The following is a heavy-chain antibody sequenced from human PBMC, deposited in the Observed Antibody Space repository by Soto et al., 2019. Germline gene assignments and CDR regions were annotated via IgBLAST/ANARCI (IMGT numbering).Heavy chain of an antibody. CDR2: ISANDVGP. V-gene: IGHV3-23*01. CDR3: AKAKNDYNWDNRPPFDY. CDR1: GFTLRNYA. J-gene: IGHJ4*02. D-gene: IGHD1-20*01. Sequence: EVQLLESGGGVVQPGGSLRLSCEASGFTLRNYAMTWIRQAPGKGLEWVSLISANDVGPYYAESVKTRFTISTDQSRNTVYLQMDSLRADDTAIYYCAKAKNDYNWDNRPPFDYWGQGTLVTVSS.